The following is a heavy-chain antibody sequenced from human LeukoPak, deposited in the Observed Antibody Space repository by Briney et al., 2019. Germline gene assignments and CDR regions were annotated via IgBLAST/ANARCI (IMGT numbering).Heavy chain of an antibody. V-gene: IGHV4-34*01. J-gene: IGHJ3*02. CDR3: ARLARSSSWYYGGAFDI. D-gene: IGHD6-13*01. Sequence: SETLSLTCAVYGGSFSGYYWSWIRQPPGKGLEWIGEINHSGSTNYNPSLKSRVTISVDTSKNQFSLKLSSVTAADTAVYYCARLARSSSWYYGGAFDIWGQGTMVTVSS. CDR2: INHSGST. CDR1: GGSFSGYY.